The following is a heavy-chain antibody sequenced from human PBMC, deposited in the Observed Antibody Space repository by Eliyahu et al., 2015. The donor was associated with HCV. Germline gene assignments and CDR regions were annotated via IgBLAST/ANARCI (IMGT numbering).Heavy chain of an antibody. CDR3: ARVQGSSPGGYYYYGMDV. Sequence: QVQLVESGGGVVQPGRSLRLSCAAXGFTFSSYGMHWVRQAPGKGLEWVAVIWYDGSNKYYADSVKGRFTISRDNSKNTLYLQMNSLRAEDTAVYYCARVQGSSPGGYYYYGMDVWGQGTTVTVSS. CDR2: IWYDGSNK. J-gene: IGHJ6*02. V-gene: IGHV3-33*08. D-gene: IGHD6-6*01. CDR1: GFTFSSYG.